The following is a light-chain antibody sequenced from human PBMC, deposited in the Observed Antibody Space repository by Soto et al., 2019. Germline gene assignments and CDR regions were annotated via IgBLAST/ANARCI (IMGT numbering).Light chain of an antibody. J-gene: IGLJ1*01. V-gene: IGLV2-14*01. CDR3: SSYTSSSTPYV. CDR1: SSEVGAYDY. Sequence: QSALTQSASVSGSPGQSITISCTGTSSEVGAYDYVSWYQQHPGKAPKVMIHDVSNRPSGVSSRFSGSKSGNTASLTISGLQAEDEADYYCSSYTSSSTPYVFGTGTKLTVL. CDR2: DVS.